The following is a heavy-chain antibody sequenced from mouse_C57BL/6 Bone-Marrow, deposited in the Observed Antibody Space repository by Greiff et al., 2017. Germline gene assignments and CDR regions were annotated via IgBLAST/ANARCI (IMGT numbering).Heavy chain of an antibody. J-gene: IGHJ3*01. CDR3: ARGGVRGSSSWFAY. Sequence: EVQLQESGPGLVKPSQSLSLTCSVTGYSITSGYYWNWIRQFPGNKLEWMGYISYDGSNNYNPSLKNRISITRDTSKNQFFLKLNSVTTEDTATYYCARGGVRGSSSWFAYWGQGTLVTVSA. V-gene: IGHV3-6*01. D-gene: IGHD1-1*01. CDR2: ISYDGSN. CDR1: GYSITSGYY.